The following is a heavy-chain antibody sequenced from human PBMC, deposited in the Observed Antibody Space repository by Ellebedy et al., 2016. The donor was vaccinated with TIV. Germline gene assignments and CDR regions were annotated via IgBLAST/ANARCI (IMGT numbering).Heavy chain of an antibody. D-gene: IGHD3-9*01. CDR3: ARVPSDILTGYYISFWFDP. V-gene: IGHV1-69*13. J-gene: IGHJ5*02. CDR1: GGTFSSYA. Sequence: ASVKVSCKASGGTFSSYAISWVRQAPGLGLEWMGGIIPIFGTANYAQKFQGRVTITADESTSTTYMELSSLRSEDTAVYYCARVPSDILTGYYISFWFDPWGQGTLVTVSS. CDR2: IIPIFGTA.